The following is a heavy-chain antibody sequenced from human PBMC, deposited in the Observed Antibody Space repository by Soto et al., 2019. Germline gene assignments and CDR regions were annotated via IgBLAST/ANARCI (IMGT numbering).Heavy chain of an antibody. CDR3: ARSTPPPFFLWCGAVDYDGMYV. CDR1: GGSISNYY. J-gene: IGHJ6*02. V-gene: IGHV4-59*12. CDR2: SYYSGRT. Sequence: SETLSLTCTVSGGSISNYYWIWIRQPPGKGLEWIGYSYYSGRTSYNPSLKSRVTISVDTSKNQFSLKLSSVTAADTAVYYCARSTPPPFFLWCGAVDYDGMYVWAQGTTVPVSS. D-gene: IGHD3-10*01.